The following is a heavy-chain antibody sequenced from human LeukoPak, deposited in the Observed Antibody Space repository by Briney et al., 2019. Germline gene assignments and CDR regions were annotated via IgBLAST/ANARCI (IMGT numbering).Heavy chain of an antibody. Sequence: GGSLRPSRAASGFTFSNFAMNWVRQAPGKGRECVSLISGSGGNTYYADSVKGRFTISRDNSKNTLYLQMNSLRAEDTAIYYCAKGIAVTGSNWFDPWGQGILVTVSS. D-gene: IGHD6-19*01. J-gene: IGHJ5*02. V-gene: IGHV3-23*01. CDR1: GFTFSNFA. CDR3: AKGIAVTGSNWFDP. CDR2: ISGSGGNT.